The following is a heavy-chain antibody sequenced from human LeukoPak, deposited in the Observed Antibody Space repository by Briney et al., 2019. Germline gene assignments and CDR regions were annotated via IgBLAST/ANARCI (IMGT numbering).Heavy chain of an antibody. CDR1: GLTSTSYW. CDR3: ARRSQTYESSDHWVDSLDY. CDR2: INADGSEI. D-gene: IGHD3-22*01. J-gene: IGHJ4*02. V-gene: IGHV3-7*01. Sequence: PGGSLRLSCAASGLTSTSYWMTWVRQAPGKGLEWVANINADGSEIYYVDSVKGRFTISRDNAKNSLYLQMNSLGAEDTAVYYCARRSQTYESSDHWVDSLDYWGQGTLVTVSS.